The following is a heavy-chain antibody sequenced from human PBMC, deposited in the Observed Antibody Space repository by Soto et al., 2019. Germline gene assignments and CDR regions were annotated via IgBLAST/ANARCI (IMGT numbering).Heavy chain of an antibody. J-gene: IGHJ6*02. CDR3: AREWFPSGIAVAAPPADYYGMDV. CDR2: ISAYNGNT. CDR1: GYTFTSYG. D-gene: IGHD6-19*01. Sequence: ASVKVSCKASGYTFTSYGISWVRQAPGQGLEWMGWISAYNGNTNYAQKLQGRVTITTDTSTSTAYMELRSLRSDDTAVYYCAREWFPSGIAVAAPPADYYGMDVWGQGTTVTVS. V-gene: IGHV1-18*01.